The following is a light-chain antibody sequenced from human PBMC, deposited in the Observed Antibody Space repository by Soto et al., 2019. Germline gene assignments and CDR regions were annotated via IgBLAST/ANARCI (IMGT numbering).Light chain of an antibody. CDR1: SSNIGSNT. J-gene: IGLJ2*01. CDR2: SNN. Sequence: QPVLTQPPSASGTPGQTVTISCSGSSSNIGSNTVNWYQQLPGTAPKLLIYSNNQRPSGVPDRLSGSKSGTSASLAISGLQSEDEADYYCAAWDDSLNGVVFGGGTKLTVL. CDR3: AAWDDSLNGVV. V-gene: IGLV1-44*01.